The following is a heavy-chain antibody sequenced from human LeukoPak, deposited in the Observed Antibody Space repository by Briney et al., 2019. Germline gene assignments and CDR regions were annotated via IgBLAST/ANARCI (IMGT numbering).Heavy chain of an antibody. V-gene: IGHV3-74*01. CDR3: AKDRYCSGGSCYSGFDY. J-gene: IGHJ4*02. CDR1: GFTFSSYW. Sequence: GGSLRLSCAASGFTFSSYWMHWVRQAPGKGLVWVSRINADGSSTNYADSVKGRFTISRDNTKNSLYLQMNSLRAEDTALYYCAKDRYCSGGSCYSGFDYWGQGTLVTVSS. CDR2: INADGSST. D-gene: IGHD2-15*01.